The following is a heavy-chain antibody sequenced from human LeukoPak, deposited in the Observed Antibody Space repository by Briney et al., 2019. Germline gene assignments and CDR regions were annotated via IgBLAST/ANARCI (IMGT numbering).Heavy chain of an antibody. CDR3: ARWSSRYYDSSGIIPDP. Sequence: SETLSLPCAVYGESFSGYYWSWIRQPPGKGLEWIGEINHSGSTNYNPSLKSRVTISVDTSKNQFSLKLSSVTAADTAVYYCARWSSRYYDSSGIIPDPWGQGTLVTVSS. J-gene: IGHJ5*02. V-gene: IGHV4-34*01. CDR2: INHSGST. D-gene: IGHD3-22*01. CDR1: GESFSGYY.